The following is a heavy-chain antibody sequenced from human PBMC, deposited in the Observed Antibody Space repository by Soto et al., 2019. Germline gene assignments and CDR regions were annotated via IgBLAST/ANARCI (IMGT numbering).Heavy chain of an antibody. D-gene: IGHD3-22*01. CDR2: IIPIFGTA. V-gene: IGHV1-69*13. CDR1: GGTFSSYA. Sequence: ASVKVSCKASGGTFSSYAISWVRQAPGQGLEWMGGIIPIFGTANYAQKFQGRVTITADESTSTAYMELSSLRSEDTAVYYCARGGQRITMIVVVIGAFDIWGQGTMVTVSS. CDR3: ARGGQRITMIVVVIGAFDI. J-gene: IGHJ3*02.